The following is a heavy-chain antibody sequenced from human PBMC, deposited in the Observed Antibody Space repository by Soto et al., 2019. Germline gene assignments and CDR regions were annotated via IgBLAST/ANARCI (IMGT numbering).Heavy chain of an antibody. D-gene: IGHD2-2*01. CDR3: ARDRSFDYCSSTSCWSGYFDL. CDR2: ISAYNGNT. CDR1: GYTFTSYG. Sequence: QVQLVQSGAEVKKPGASVKVSCKASGYTFTSYGISWVRQAPGQGLEWMGWISAYNGNTNYAQKLQGRVTMTTDTSTSKAYMELRSLRSDDTAVYYCARDRSFDYCSSTSCWSGYFDLWGRGTLVTGSS. J-gene: IGHJ2*01. V-gene: IGHV1-18*01.